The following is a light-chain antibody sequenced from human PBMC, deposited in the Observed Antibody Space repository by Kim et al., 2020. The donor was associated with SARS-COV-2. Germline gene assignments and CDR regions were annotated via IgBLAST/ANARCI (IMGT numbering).Light chain of an antibody. J-gene: IGKJ2*01. CDR3: QQYYTTPHT. Sequence: DIVMTQSPDSLAVSLGERATINCKSSRTVLYSSNNKNYLAWYQQKPGQPPKLLIYWASTRESGVPDRFSGSGSGTDFTLTISSLQAEDVAVYYCQQYYTTPHTFGQGTKLEI. CDR2: WAS. V-gene: IGKV4-1*01. CDR1: RTVLYSSNNKNY.